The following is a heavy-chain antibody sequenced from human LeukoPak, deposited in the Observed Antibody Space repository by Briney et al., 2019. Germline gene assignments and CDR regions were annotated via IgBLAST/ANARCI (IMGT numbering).Heavy chain of an antibody. D-gene: IGHD5-24*01. J-gene: IGHJ3*02. Sequence: GGSLRLSCAASGFTFSDYYMSWIRQAPGKGLEWVSYISSSGSTIYYADSVKGRFTISRDNAKNSLYLQTNSLRAEDTAVYYCARRDARWLQVDAFDIWGQGTMVTVSS. CDR3: ARRDARWLQVDAFDI. CDR1: GFTFSDYY. V-gene: IGHV3-11*01. CDR2: ISSSGSTI.